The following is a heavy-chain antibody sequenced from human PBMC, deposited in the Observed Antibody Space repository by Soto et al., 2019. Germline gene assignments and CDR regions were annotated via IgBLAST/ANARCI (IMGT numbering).Heavy chain of an antibody. Sequence: ASVKVSCKASGYTFTSYGISWVRQAPGQGLEWMGWINPNSGGTNYAQKFQGRVTMTRDTSISTAYMELSRLRSDDTAVYYCARDGVLLWFGESHDAFDIWGQGTMVTVSS. CDR2: INPNSGGT. D-gene: IGHD3-10*01. J-gene: IGHJ3*02. CDR1: GYTFTSYG. V-gene: IGHV1-2*02. CDR3: ARDGVLLWFGESHDAFDI.